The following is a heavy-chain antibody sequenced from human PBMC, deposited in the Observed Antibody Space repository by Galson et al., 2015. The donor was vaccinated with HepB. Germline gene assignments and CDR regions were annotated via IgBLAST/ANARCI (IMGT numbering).Heavy chain of an antibody. Sequence: LSLTCTVSGGSISSYYWSWIRQPPGKGLEWIGYIYYSGSTNYNPSLKSRVTISVDTSKNQFSLKLSSVTAADTAVYYCARGRDGLPPYYGMDVWGQGTTVTVSS. D-gene: IGHD5-24*01. CDR3: ARGRDGLPPYYGMDV. CDR1: GGSISSYY. CDR2: IYYSGST. V-gene: IGHV4-59*01. J-gene: IGHJ6*02.